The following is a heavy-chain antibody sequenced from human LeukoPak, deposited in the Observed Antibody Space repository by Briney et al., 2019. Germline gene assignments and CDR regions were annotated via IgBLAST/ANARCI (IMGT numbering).Heavy chain of an antibody. Sequence: PGGSLRLSCAASGLTVSSNYMNWVRQAPGKGLEWVSVIYSDGSTYYADSVKGRFTISRDNSKNTVYLQMNSLRAEDTAVYFCARRPDYGGTPTFDHWGQGTLVTVSS. CDR3: ARRPDYGGTPTFDH. D-gene: IGHD4-23*01. CDR2: IYSDGST. V-gene: IGHV3-66*01. CDR1: GLTVSSNY. J-gene: IGHJ4*02.